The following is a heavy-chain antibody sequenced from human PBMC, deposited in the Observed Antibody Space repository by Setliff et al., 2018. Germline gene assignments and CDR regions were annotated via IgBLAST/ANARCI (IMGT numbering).Heavy chain of an antibody. CDR1: GYTFTGYY. CDR2: INPNSGGT. J-gene: IGHJ6*02. D-gene: IGHD3-10*01. V-gene: IGHV1-2*02. Sequence: ASVKVSCKASGYTFTGYYMHWVRQAPGQGLEWMGWINPNSGGTNYAQKFQGRVTMTRNTSISTAYMELSSLRSEDTAVYYCARAGLLWFGDQTYYYYGMDVWGQGTTVTVSS. CDR3: ARAGLLWFGDQTYYYYGMDV.